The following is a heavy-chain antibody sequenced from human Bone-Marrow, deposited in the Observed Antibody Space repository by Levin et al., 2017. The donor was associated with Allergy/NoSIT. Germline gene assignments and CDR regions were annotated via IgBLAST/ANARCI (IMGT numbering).Heavy chain of an antibody. CDR2: INTDGRRI. V-gene: IGHV3-74*01. CDR1: GFTFSSFW. Sequence: PGGSLRLSCVASGFTFSSFWMNWVRQAPGKGLVWVSRINTDGRRIDYADSVKGRFTISRDNAKNTLYLQMSSLRADDTAFYYCVRGSTVPGVDYWGQGTLVTVST. D-gene: IGHD4-17*01. J-gene: IGHJ4*02. CDR3: VRGSTVPGVDY.